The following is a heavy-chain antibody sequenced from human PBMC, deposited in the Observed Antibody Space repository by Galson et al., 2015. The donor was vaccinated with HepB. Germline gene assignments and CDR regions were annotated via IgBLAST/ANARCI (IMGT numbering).Heavy chain of an antibody. V-gene: IGHV3-33*01. Sequence: SLRLSCAASGFTFSSYGMHWVRQAPGKGLEWVAVIWYDGSNKYYADSVKGRFTISRDNSKNTLYLQMNSLRAEDTAVYYCARDSQQQLFDYWGQGTLVTVSS. D-gene: IGHD6-13*01. CDR3: ARDSQQQLFDY. CDR2: IWYDGSNK. CDR1: GFTFSSYG. J-gene: IGHJ4*02.